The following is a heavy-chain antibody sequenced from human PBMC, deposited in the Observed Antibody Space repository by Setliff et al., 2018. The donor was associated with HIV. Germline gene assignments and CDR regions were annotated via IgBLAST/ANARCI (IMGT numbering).Heavy chain of an antibody. J-gene: IGHJ3*02. V-gene: IGHV1-18*01. D-gene: IGHD2-8*01. CDR1: GYTFTSYG. Sequence: ASVKVSCKASGYTFTSYGISWVRQAPGQGLEWMGWISAYNGNTNYAQKLQGRVTMTTDTSTSTAYMELRGLRSDDTAVYYCARALRDIVLMVYAPDAFDIWGQGTMVTVSS. CDR2: ISAYNGNT. CDR3: ARALRDIVLMVYAPDAFDI.